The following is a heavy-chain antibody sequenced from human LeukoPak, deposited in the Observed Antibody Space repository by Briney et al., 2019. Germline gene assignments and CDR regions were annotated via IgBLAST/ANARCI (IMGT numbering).Heavy chain of an antibody. J-gene: IGHJ4*02. Sequence: GGSLRLSCAASGFTFNSYWMNWVRQAPGKGLEWVANIKRDGSEKYYVDSVKGRFTISRDNAKNSLDLQMNSLRVEDTAVYYCARLGPASSGWPESFDDWGQGTLVTVSS. CDR3: ARLGPASSGWPESFDD. CDR2: IKRDGSEK. D-gene: IGHD6-19*01. CDR1: GFTFNSYW. V-gene: IGHV3-7*03.